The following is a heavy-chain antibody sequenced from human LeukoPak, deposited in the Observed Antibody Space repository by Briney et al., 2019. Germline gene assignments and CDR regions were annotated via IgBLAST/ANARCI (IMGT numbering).Heavy chain of an antibody. CDR3: ARYYGSGSPTNNFDY. D-gene: IGHD3-10*01. J-gene: IGHJ4*02. V-gene: IGHV3-21*01. Sequence: GGSLRLSCAASGFSFSSYDMIWVRQAPGKGLEWVSSISSSSIYIHYVDSVKGRFAISRDNAKNSLYLQMNSLRAEDTAVYYCARYYGSGSPTNNFDYWSQGTLVTVSS. CDR2: ISSSSIYI. CDR1: GFSFSSYD.